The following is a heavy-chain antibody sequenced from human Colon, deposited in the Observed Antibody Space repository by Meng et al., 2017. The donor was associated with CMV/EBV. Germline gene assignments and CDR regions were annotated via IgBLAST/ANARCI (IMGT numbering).Heavy chain of an antibody. D-gene: IGHD5-24*01. J-gene: IGHJ4*02. CDR1: GFIFSSYS. V-gene: IGHV3-21*01. Sequence: GESLKISCGSSGFIFSSYSMNWVRPAPGKGLKWVSSITSTSTYIYYADSVKGRFTISRDNAKNSLYLQMNSLGAEDTAVYYCARDVEMATIVGYFDYWGQGTLVTVSS. CDR3: ARDVEMATIVGYFDY. CDR2: ITSTSTYI.